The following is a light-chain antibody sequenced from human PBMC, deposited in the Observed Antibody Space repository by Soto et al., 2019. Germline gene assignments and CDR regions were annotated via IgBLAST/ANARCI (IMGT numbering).Light chain of an antibody. Sequence: QSVLTQPPSASGTPGQRVTISCSGSSSNIGSNTVNWYQQLPGTAPKLLIYSNNQRPSGVPARFSGSKSGTSASLAISGLQSEDEADYYCAAWDVNMNGLFGGGTKVTVL. J-gene: IGLJ2*01. CDR1: SSNIGSNT. V-gene: IGLV1-44*01. CDR2: SNN. CDR3: AAWDVNMNGL.